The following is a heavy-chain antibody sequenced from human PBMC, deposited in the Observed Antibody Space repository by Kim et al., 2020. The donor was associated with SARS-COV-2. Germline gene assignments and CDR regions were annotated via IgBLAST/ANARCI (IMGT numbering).Heavy chain of an antibody. CDR3: AREGVSYYYGSGSIFDY. CDR2: ISYDGSNK. D-gene: IGHD3-10*01. J-gene: IGHJ4*02. V-gene: IGHV3-33*05. Sequence: GGSLRLSCAASGFTFSSYGMHWVRQAPGKGLEWVAVISYDGSNKYYADSVKGRFTISRDNSKNTLYLQMNSLRAEDTAVYYCAREGVSYYYGSGSIFDYWGQGTLVTVSS. CDR1: GFTFSSYG.